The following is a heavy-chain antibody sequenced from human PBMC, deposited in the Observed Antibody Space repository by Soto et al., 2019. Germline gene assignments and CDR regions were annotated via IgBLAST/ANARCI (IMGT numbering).Heavy chain of an antibody. V-gene: IGHV4-39*01. CDR3: ARGDGYYDILTGYSIKAPYDY. Sequence: SETLSLTCTVSGGSISSSSYYWGWIRQPPGKGLEWIGSIYYSGSTYYNPSLKSRVTISVDTSKNQFSLKLSSVTAADTAVYYCARGDGYYDILTGYSIKAPYDYWGQGTLVTVSS. CDR2: IYYSGST. D-gene: IGHD3-9*01. J-gene: IGHJ4*02. CDR1: GGSISSSSYY.